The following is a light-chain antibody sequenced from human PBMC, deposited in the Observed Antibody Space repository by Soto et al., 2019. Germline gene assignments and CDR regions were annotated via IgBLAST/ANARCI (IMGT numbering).Light chain of an antibody. CDR3: QQFNSHHG. Sequence: AIQLTQSPSSLSASVGDRVTVTCRASQGISSALAWYQQKPGKAPKLLIYDASSLENGVPSRFSGSGSGTDFTLTISSLQPEDFATYYCQQFNSHHGFGGGTKVDIK. CDR1: QGISSA. V-gene: IGKV1-13*02. J-gene: IGKJ4*01. CDR2: DAS.